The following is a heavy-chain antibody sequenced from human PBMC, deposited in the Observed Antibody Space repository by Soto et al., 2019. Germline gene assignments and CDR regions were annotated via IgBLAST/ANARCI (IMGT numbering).Heavy chain of an antibody. V-gene: IGHV3-48*01. CDR1: GFTFSSYS. J-gene: IGHJ4*02. CDR2: ISSSSSTI. D-gene: IGHD6-13*01. Sequence: GGSLRLSCAASGFTFSSYSMNWVRQAPGKGLEWVSYISSSSSTIYYADSVKGRFTISRDNAKNSLYLQMNSLRAEDTAVYYCARDLGSSWFGYFDYWGQGTLVTVSS. CDR3: ARDLGSSWFGYFDY.